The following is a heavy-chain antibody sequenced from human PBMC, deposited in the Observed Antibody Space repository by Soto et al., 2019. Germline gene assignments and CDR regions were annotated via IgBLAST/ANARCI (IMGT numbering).Heavy chain of an antibody. D-gene: IGHD6-13*01. CDR3: ARGYSSSWYPQGYYYYGKDV. J-gene: IGHJ6*02. Sequence: GASVKVSCKASGYTFTGYYMHWVRQAPGQGLEWMGWINPNSGGTNYAQKFQGWVTMTRDTSISTAYMELSRLRSDDTAVYYCARGYSSSWYPQGYYYYGKDVWGQGTTGSVS. CDR2: INPNSGGT. CDR1: GYTFTGYY. V-gene: IGHV1-2*04.